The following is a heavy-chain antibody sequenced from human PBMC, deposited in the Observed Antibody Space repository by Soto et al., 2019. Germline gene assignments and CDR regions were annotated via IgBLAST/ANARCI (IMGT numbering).Heavy chain of an antibody. Sequence: SETLSLTCTVSGDSISNYYWSWIRQPAGKGLEWIGRIYTSGTTYYNPSLKSRVTIPVDTSKNQFSLKLSSVTAADTAVYYCARRGQQLRNYYYYYGMDVWGQGTTVTVSS. CDR2: IYTSGTT. V-gene: IGHV4-4*07. D-gene: IGHD6-13*01. CDR1: GDSISNYY. J-gene: IGHJ6*02. CDR3: ARRGQQLRNYYYYYGMDV.